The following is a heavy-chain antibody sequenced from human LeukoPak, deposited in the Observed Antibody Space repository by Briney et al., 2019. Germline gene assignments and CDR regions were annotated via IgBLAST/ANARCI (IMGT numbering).Heavy chain of an antibody. Sequence: GGSLRLSCAASGFIVSSSYMSWARQAPGKGLEWVSVIYSSGSTDYADSVKGRFTISRDNSKNTLSLQMNSLRAEDTAVYYCARGGGNLSFDYWGQGTLVTVSS. V-gene: IGHV3-66*01. CDR1: GFIVSSSY. CDR3: ARGGGNLSFDY. D-gene: IGHD4-23*01. J-gene: IGHJ4*02. CDR2: IYSSGST.